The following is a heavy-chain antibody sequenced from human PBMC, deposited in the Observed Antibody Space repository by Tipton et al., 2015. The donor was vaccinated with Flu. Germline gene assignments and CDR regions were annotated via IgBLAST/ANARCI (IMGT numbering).Heavy chain of an antibody. CDR2: ISSSSSYI. Sequence: SLRLSCAASGFTFSSYSMNWVRQAPGKGLEWVSSISSSSSYIYYADSVKGRFTISRDNAKNSLYLQMNSLRAEDTAVYYCARDTRSGYYDYYYYYMDVWGKGTTVTVSS. D-gene: IGHD3-3*01. J-gene: IGHJ6*03. CDR1: GFTFSSYS. V-gene: IGHV3-21*01. CDR3: ARDTRSGYYDYYYYYMDV.